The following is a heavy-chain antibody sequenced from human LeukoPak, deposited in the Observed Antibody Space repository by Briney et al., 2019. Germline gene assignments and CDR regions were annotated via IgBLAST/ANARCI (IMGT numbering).Heavy chain of an antibody. D-gene: IGHD2/OR15-2a*01. CDR2: IKADGSGT. CDR3: ATWAFYHNLDV. V-gene: IGHV3-43*02. CDR1: GFTIGPYA. Sequence: GGSLRLSCAASGFTIGPYAMYWVRQGPGKGLEWVSVIKADGSGTFYADSVRGRFTTSRDNSKNSLYLQMNSLTSEDTALYYCATWAFYHNLDVWGQGTTVIVSS. J-gene: IGHJ6*02.